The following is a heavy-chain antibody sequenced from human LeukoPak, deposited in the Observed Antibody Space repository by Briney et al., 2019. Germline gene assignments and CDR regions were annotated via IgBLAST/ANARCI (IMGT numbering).Heavy chain of an antibody. J-gene: IGHJ4*02. V-gene: IGHV3-43*02. Sequence: PGGSLRLSCAASGFTFDDYAMHWVRQTPGKGLECVSLISEDGGDTWYADSVRGRFTISRDNSKNSLYLQMNSLRTEDTAFYYCAKDKTRGPGDYWGRGTPVTVSS. CDR1: GFTFDDYA. D-gene: IGHD1-14*01. CDR3: AKDKTRGPGDY. CDR2: ISEDGGDT.